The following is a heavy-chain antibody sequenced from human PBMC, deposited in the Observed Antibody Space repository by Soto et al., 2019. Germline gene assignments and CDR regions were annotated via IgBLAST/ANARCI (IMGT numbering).Heavy chain of an antibody. J-gene: IGHJ4*02. Sequence: QAQLVQSGAEVKRPGSSVKVSCKASGDTFGRNAIHWVRQAPGQGLEWMGGIIPMFPTTNYAQKFKGRLTIKADKSTSTAYMEMSSLRSEDTAVYYCAIDGDSADYGYWGPGTLVSVSS. V-gene: IGHV1-69*06. CDR1: GDTFGRNA. CDR2: IIPMFPTT. D-gene: IGHD2-21*01. CDR3: AIDGDSADYGY.